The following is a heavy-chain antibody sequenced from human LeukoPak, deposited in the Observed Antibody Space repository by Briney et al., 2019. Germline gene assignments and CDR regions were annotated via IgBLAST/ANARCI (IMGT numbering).Heavy chain of an antibody. Sequence: PGGSLRLSCAASGFTFSSYSMSWVRQAPGKGLEWVSSISSSSSYIYYADSVKGRFTISRDNAKNSLYLQMNSLRAEDTAVYYCAREPLYYGSGSPTDGGEFYDYWGQGTLVTVSS. J-gene: IGHJ4*02. CDR2: ISSSSSYI. V-gene: IGHV3-21*01. CDR1: GFTFSSYS. D-gene: IGHD3-10*01. CDR3: AREPLYYGSGSPTDGGEFYDY.